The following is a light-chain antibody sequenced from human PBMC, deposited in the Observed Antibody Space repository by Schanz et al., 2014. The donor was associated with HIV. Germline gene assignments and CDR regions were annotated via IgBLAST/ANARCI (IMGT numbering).Light chain of an antibody. V-gene: IGLV2-14*03. CDR3: SSYGGPNNYVV. CDR1: SGDVGSYNY. CDR2: DVS. Sequence: QSALTQPASVSGSPGQSISISCTGTSGDVGSYNYVSWYQQHPGKAPKLMIYDVSNRPSGVSSRFSGSKSGNTASLTISGLLADDEADYYCSSYGGPNNYVVFGGGTKLTVL. J-gene: IGLJ2*01.